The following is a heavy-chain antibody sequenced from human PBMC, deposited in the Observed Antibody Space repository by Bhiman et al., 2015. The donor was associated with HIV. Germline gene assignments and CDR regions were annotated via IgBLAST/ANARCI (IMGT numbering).Heavy chain of an antibody. Sequence: VQLVESGGGVVQPGRSLRLSCAASGFTFSSYAMSWVRQAQGKGLEWVSAISGSGGSTYYADSVKGRFTISRDNSKNTLYLQLNSLRAEDTAVYYCAKDGRGIVEAADYLDYWGQGTLVTVSS. V-gene: IGHV3-23*04. J-gene: IGHJ4*02. CDR3: AKDGRGIVEAADYLDY. D-gene: IGHD6-13*01. CDR1: GFTFSSYA. CDR2: ISGSGGST.